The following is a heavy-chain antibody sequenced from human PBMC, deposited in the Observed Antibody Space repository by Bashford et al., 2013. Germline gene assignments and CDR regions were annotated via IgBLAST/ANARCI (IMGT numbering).Heavy chain of an antibody. J-gene: IGHJ4*01. V-gene: IGHV4-34*10. CDR1: GGSFSGYY. CDR3: AREMAGLWNPRPFYFDY. D-gene: IGHD1-1*01. Sequence: SETLSLTCAVYGGSFSGYYWTWIRQLPGKGLEWIGEIHPSGSTYYNPSLKGRFTISRDNTKNSLFLQMDSLRADDTAVYFCAREMAGLWNPRPFYFDYWGHGSLVTVSS. CDR2: IHPSGST.